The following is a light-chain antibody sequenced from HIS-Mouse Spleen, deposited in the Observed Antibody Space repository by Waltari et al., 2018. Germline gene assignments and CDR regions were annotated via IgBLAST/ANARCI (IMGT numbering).Light chain of an antibody. Sequence: SYEPTQPPSVSVSPGQTARITFSGDALPKKYAYWYQQKSGQAPVLVIYEDSKRPSGIPERFSGSSSGTMATLTISGAQVEDEADYYCYSTDSSGNHRVFGGGTKLTVL. CDR2: EDS. J-gene: IGLJ2*01. V-gene: IGLV3-10*01. CDR3: YSTDSSGNHRV. CDR1: ALPKKY.